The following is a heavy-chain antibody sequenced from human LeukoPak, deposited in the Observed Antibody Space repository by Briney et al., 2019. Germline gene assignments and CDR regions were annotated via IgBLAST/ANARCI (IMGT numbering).Heavy chain of an antibody. CDR3: ARDCNDYYDSSGYYGFDY. CDR2: ISYDGSNK. CDR1: GFTFSNYA. J-gene: IGHJ4*02. V-gene: IGHV3-30-3*01. D-gene: IGHD3-22*01. Sequence: GGSLRLSCGASGFTFSNYAMSWVRQAPGKGLEWVAVISYDGSNKYYADSVKGRFTISRDNSKNTLYLQMNSLRAEDTAVYYCARDCNDYYDSSGYYGFDYWGQGTLVTVSS.